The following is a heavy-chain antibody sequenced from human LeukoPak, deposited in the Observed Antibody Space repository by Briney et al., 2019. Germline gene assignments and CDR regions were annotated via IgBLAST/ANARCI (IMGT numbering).Heavy chain of an antibody. CDR3: ARGWVTVPVPFDY. D-gene: IGHD4-23*01. CDR1: GITFSSYS. J-gene: IGHJ4*02. CDR2: ISSSSDYI. Sequence: TGGSLRLSCAASGITFSSYSMTWVRQAPGKGLEWVSSISSSSDYIYYADSVKGRFTISRDNAKDSLYLQMNSLRAEDTAVYYCARGWVTVPVPFDYWGQGTLVTVSS. V-gene: IGHV3-21*01.